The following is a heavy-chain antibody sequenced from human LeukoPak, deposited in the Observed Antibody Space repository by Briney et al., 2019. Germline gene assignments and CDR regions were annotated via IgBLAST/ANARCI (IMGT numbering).Heavy chain of an antibody. CDR1: GYTFTDYY. Sequence: WASVKVSCKASGYTFTDYYMHWVRQAPGQGVEWMGWINPNSGDTNYAQKFQGRVTMTRDTSISTAYMELSRPRSDDTAVYYCARAGLVVIPDIWGQGTLVTVSS. D-gene: IGHD2-8*02. CDR2: INPNSGDT. CDR3: ARAGLVVIPDI. J-gene: IGHJ4*02. V-gene: IGHV1-2*02.